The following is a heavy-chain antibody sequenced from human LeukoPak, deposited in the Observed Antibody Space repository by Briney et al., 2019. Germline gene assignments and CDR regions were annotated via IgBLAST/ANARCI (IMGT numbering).Heavy chain of an antibody. V-gene: IGHV3-30*04. CDR1: GFTFSSYA. J-gene: IGHJ4*02. CDR2: ISYDGSNK. Sequence: QPGGSLRLSCAASGFTFSSYAMHWVRQAPGKGLEWVAVISYDGSNKYYADSVKGRFTISRDNSKNTLYLQMNSLRAEDTAVYYCARGPTNGQAFDYWGQGTLVSVSS. D-gene: IGHD2-8*01. CDR3: ARGPTNGQAFDY.